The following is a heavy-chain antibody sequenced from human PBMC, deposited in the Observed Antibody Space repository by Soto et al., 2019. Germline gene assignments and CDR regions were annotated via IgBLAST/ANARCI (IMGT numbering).Heavy chain of an antibody. J-gene: IGHJ3*02. D-gene: IGHD1-26*01. CDR1: GFTFDDYA. Sequence: GALRLSCAASGFTFDDYAMHWVRQAPGKGLEWVSLISWDGGSTYYADSVKGRFTISRDNSKNSLYLQMNSLRAEDTALYYCAKDIGRELRAFDIWGQGTMVTVSS. CDR2: ISWDGGST. V-gene: IGHV3-43D*04. CDR3: AKDIGRELRAFDI.